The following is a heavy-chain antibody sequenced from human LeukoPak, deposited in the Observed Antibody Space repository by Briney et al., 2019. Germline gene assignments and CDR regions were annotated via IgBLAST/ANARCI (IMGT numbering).Heavy chain of an antibody. Sequence: GGSLRLSCAASGFAFSRYSMNWVRQAPGKGLEWVSSISRSSGYIYYADSVKGRFTISRDNAKNSLYLQMNSLRAEDTAVYYCARELVSSTCFDYWGQGALVTVSS. V-gene: IGHV3-21*01. CDR3: ARELVSSTCFDY. D-gene: IGHD2-2*01. CDR2: ISRSSGYI. CDR1: GFAFSRYS. J-gene: IGHJ4*02.